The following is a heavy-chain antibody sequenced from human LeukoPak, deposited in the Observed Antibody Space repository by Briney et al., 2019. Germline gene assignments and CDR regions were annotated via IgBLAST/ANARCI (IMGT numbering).Heavy chain of an antibody. J-gene: IGHJ6*03. D-gene: IGHD2-15*01. Sequence: PSETLSLTCAVYGGSFSGYYWSWIRQPPGKGLEWIGEINHSGSTNYNPSLKSRVTISVDTSKNQFSLRLSSVTAADTAVYYCARRHFYCSGGSCYYYYYMDVWGKGTTVTVSS. CDR3: ARRHFYCSGGSCYYYYYMDV. CDR1: GGSFSGYY. CDR2: INHSGST. V-gene: IGHV4-34*01.